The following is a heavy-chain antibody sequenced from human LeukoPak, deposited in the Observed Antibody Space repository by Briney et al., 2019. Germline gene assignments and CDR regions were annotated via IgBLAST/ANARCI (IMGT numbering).Heavy chain of an antibody. CDR1: GFTFSNFW. J-gene: IGHJ4*02. D-gene: IGHD3-22*01. Sequence: GGSLRLSCAASGFTFSNFWMHWVRQAPGKGLEWVSAISGSGGSTYYADSVKGRFTISRDNSKNTLYLQMNSLRAEDTAVYYCARDSSGGLDYWGQGTLVTVSS. V-gene: IGHV3-23*01. CDR3: ARDSSGGLDY. CDR2: ISGSGGST.